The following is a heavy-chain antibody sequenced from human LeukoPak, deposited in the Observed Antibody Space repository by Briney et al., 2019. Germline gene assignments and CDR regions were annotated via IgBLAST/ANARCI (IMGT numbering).Heavy chain of an antibody. Sequence: SDTLSLTCTVSGGSISSGGYYWSWIRQHPGKRLEWIGYIYYSGSTYYNPPLKSRVTISVDTSKNQFSLKLSSVTAADTAVCYCAGLGGSYYFVNWGQGTLVTVSS. CDR3: AGLGGSYYFVN. V-gene: IGHV4-31*03. CDR1: GGSISSGGYY. CDR2: IYYSGST. J-gene: IGHJ4*02. D-gene: IGHD1-26*01.